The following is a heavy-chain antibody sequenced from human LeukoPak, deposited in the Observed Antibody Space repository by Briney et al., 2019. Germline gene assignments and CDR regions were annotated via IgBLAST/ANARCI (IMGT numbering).Heavy chain of an antibody. CDR1: GGSISSSNW. D-gene: IGHD3-22*01. Sequence: SETLSLTCAVSGGSISSSNWWSWVRQPPGKGLEWIGEIYHSGSTNYNPSLKSRVTISVDKSKNQFSLKLSSVTAADTAVYYCARDTEDDSSGYPQGSAFDIWGQGTMVTVSS. J-gene: IGHJ3*02. CDR3: ARDTEDDSSGYPQGSAFDI. V-gene: IGHV4-4*02. CDR2: IYHSGST.